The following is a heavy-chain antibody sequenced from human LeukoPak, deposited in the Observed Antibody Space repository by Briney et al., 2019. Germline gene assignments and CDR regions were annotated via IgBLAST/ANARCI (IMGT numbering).Heavy chain of an antibody. Sequence: GGSLRLSCAASGFTVRNNYMSWVRQAPGKGLEWISVIYSGGGTSYADSVKGRFTISRDNSKNTLYLQMNSLRAEDTAVYYCARDRVINHYESNNSSIDYWGQGTLVTVSS. CDR2: IYSGGGT. CDR1: GFTVRNNY. J-gene: IGHJ4*02. CDR3: ARDRVINHYESNNSSIDY. D-gene: IGHD3-22*01. V-gene: IGHV3-53*01.